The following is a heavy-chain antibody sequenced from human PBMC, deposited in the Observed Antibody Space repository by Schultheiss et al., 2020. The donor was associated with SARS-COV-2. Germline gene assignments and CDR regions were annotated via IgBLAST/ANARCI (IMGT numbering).Heavy chain of an antibody. D-gene: IGHD6-19*01. CDR2: ISSSGRA. CDR1: GGSISSPGYY. V-gene: IGHV4-39*07. Sequence: SETLSLTCSVSGGSISSPGYYWGWVRQSPGKGLEWIGSISSSGRAYYNPSLKSRVTISVDTSKNQFSLKLSSVTAADTAVYYCARGRSGWYYFDYWGQGTLVTVSS. J-gene: IGHJ4*02. CDR3: ARGRSGWYYFDY.